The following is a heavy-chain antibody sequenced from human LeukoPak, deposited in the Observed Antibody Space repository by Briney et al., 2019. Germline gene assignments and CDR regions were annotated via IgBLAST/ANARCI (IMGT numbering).Heavy chain of an antibody. V-gene: IGHV4-34*01. CDR3: ARQSGGLLWFGRFDP. Sequence: SETLSLTCAVYGGSFSGYYWSWIRQPPGKGLEWIGEINHSGSTNYNPSLKSRVTISVDTSKNQFSLKLSSVTAADTAVYYCARQSGGLLWFGRFDPWGQGTLVTVSS. D-gene: IGHD3-10*01. CDR2: INHSGST. J-gene: IGHJ5*02. CDR1: GGSFSGYY.